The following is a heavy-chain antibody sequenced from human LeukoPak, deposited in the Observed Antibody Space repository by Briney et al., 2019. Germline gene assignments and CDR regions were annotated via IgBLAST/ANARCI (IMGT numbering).Heavy chain of an antibody. CDR3: ARGASGVYTVSTSCCDP. D-gene: IGHD5/OR15-5a*01. CDR2: INPNSGGT. V-gene: IGHV1-2*02. Sequence: ASVKVSCKASGYTFTGYYMHWVRQAPGQGLEWMGWINPNSGGTNYAQRFQGRVTMTRDTSISTAYMELSRLRSDDTAVYYCARGASGVYTVSTSCCDPWGQGTLVTVS. CDR1: GYTFTGYY. J-gene: IGHJ5*02.